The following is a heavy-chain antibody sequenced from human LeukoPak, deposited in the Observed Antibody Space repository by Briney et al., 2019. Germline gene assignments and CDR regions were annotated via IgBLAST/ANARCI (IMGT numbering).Heavy chain of an antibody. Sequence: PGGSLRLSCAASGFTFSSYSMNWVRQAPGKGLEWVSSISSSSSYIYYADSVKGRFTISRDNAKNSLYMQMNSLRAEDTAVYYCARTPTAYFDYWGQGTLATVSS. CDR3: ARTPTAYFDY. V-gene: IGHV3-21*01. CDR2: ISSSSSYI. J-gene: IGHJ4*02. D-gene: IGHD2-21*02. CDR1: GFTFSSYS.